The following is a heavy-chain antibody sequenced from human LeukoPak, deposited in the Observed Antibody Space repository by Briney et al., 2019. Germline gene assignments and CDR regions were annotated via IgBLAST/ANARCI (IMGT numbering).Heavy chain of an antibody. V-gene: IGHV4-38-2*02. CDR3: ARLSHCSSASCYTSYFDS. CDR1: GYSISSGKY. J-gene: IGHJ4*02. CDR2: ISYMGGP. D-gene: IGHD2-2*02. Sequence: PSETLSLTCTVSGYSISSGKYWAWIRQPPGKGLEWIGSISYMGGPYHNPSLRSRVTMSVDTSKNQFSLNLSSVTAADTAVYYCARLSHCSSASCYTSYFDSWGQGTLVTVSS.